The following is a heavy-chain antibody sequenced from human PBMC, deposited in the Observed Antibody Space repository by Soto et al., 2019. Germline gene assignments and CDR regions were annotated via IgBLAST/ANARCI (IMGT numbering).Heavy chain of an antibody. CDR3: AREIIAGSGRIGWVDP. CDR1: GFTLSSHW. Sequence: EVQLVESGGGLVQPGGSLRLSCAASGFTLSSHWMHWVRQAPGKEPVWVSRINADGSSKSYVDSVEGRFIISRDNAKNTLYLQMNSLRAEDTALYYCAREIIAGSGRIGWVDPWGQGTLVTVSS. V-gene: IGHV3-74*01. J-gene: IGHJ5*02. D-gene: IGHD6-13*01. CDR2: INADGSSK.